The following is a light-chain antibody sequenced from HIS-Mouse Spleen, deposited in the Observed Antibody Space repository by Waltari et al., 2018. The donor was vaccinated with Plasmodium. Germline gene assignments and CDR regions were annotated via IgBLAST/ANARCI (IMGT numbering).Light chain of an antibody. CDR1: YLGSKN. V-gene: IGLV3-9*01. CDR3: QVWDSSTVV. Sequence: SSELTQTLSVSVALRQTARITCGGYYLGSKNEHWYQQKPGQAPGLVSYRDSNRPSGIPERFSGSNSGNTATLTISRAQAGDEADYYCQVWDSSTVVFGGGTKLTVL. CDR2: RDS. J-gene: IGLJ2*01.